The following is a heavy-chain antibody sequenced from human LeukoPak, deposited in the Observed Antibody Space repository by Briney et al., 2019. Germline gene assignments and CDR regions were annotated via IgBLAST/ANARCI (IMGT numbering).Heavy chain of an antibody. V-gene: IGHV1-2*02. CDR2: INPKSGGI. CDR3: ATGPSGLDTFDI. J-gene: IGHJ3*02. CDR1: GYTFTGYY. Sequence: ASVKVSCKASGYTFTGYYMHWVRQAPGQGLEWMGWINPKSGGINYAQKFQGRVTMTRDTSISTAYMELSRLRSDDTAIYYCATGPSGLDTFDIWGQGTMVTVSS. D-gene: IGHD3/OR15-3a*01.